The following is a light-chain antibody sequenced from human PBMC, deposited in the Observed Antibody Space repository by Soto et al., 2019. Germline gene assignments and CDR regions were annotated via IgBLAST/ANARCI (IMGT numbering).Light chain of an antibody. V-gene: IGKV3-15*01. J-gene: IGKJ2*01. Sequence: EIVMTQSPATLSVSPGERATLSCRASQSVNTNLGWYQQRPGQAPRLLIYGASTRATGIPARFSGSGSGTEFTLTISGRQSEDFALYYCQQYDYWYTFGQGTKLEIK. CDR1: QSVNTN. CDR2: GAS. CDR3: QQYDYWYT.